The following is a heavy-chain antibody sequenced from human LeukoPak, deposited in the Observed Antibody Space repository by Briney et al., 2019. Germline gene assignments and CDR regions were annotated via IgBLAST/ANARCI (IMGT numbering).Heavy chain of an antibody. Sequence: GGSLRLSCAASGFTVSSNYMSWVRQAPGKGLEWVSVIYSGGSTYYADSVKGRFTISRDNSKNTLYLQMNSLRAEDTAVYYYARQRVENYYYGMDVWGQGTTVTVSS. CDR3: ARQRVENYYYGMDV. J-gene: IGHJ6*02. CDR1: GFTVSSNY. CDR2: IYSGGST. D-gene: IGHD2-15*01. V-gene: IGHV3-53*01.